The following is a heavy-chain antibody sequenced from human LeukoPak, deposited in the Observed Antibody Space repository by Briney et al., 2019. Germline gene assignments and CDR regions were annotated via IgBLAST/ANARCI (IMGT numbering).Heavy chain of an antibody. D-gene: IGHD3-16*01. V-gene: IGHV3-7*01. CDR1: GFTFSSYW. CDR2: IKQDGSEK. J-gene: IGHJ4*02. Sequence: GGSLRLSCAASGFTFSSYWMSWVRQAPGKGLEWVANIKQDGSEKYYVDSVKGRFTISRDNAKNSLYLQMNSLRAEDTAVYYCASTLALHPVGAPTVHFDYWGQGTLVTVSS. CDR3: ASTLALHPVGAPTVHFDY.